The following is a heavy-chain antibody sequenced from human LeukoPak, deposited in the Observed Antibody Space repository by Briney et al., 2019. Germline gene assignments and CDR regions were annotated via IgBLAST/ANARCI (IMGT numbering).Heavy chain of an antibody. CDR1: GFTFSGHA. CDR3: ARDGKLGTSWFLDH. J-gene: IGHJ4*02. Sequence: HPGGSLRLSCAASGFTFSGHAMNWVRQAPGKGLEWVSGIGGRGASTHYGDAVNGRFTISRDNSKDTLYLQIHSLRVEDTAIYYCARDGKLGTSWFLDHWGQGVLVTVSS. V-gene: IGHV3-23*01. D-gene: IGHD6-13*01. CDR2: IGGRGAST.